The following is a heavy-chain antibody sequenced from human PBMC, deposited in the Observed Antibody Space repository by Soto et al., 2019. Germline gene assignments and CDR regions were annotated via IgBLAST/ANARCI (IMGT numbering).Heavy chain of an antibody. CDR2: IYYSGST. Sequence: QLQLQESGPGLVKPSETLSLTCTVSGGSISSSSYYWGWIRQPPGKGLEWIGSIYYSGSTYYNPSLKSRVTISVDTSKTQFSLKLSSVTAADTAVYYCARGRYGSGRYGWYYYGMDVWGQGTTVTVSS. CDR3: ARGRYGSGRYGWYYYGMDV. CDR1: GGSISSSSYY. V-gene: IGHV4-39*01. D-gene: IGHD3-10*01. J-gene: IGHJ6*02.